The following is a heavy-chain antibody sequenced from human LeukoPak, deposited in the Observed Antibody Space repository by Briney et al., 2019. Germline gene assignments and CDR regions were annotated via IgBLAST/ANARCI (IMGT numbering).Heavy chain of an antibody. CDR3: ARGPSGIISDDAFDI. CDR1: GFTFSSSA. Sequence: PGGSLRLSCAASGFTFSSSAMHWVRQAPGKGLEYVSAISSNGGSTYYANSLKGRFTISRDNSKNTLYLQMGSLRAEDMAVYYCARGPSGIISDDAFDIWGQGTMVTVSS. V-gene: IGHV3-64*01. CDR2: ISSNGGST. J-gene: IGHJ3*02. D-gene: IGHD3-16*02.